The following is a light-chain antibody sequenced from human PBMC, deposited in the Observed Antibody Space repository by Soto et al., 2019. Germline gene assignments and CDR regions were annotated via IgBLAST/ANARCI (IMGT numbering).Light chain of an antibody. Sequence: QSVLTQPASVSGSPGQSITISCTGTSSDVGSYNLVSWYQQHPGKAPKLMISAVTKRPAGVSSRFSGSKSGNTAPLTISGLQAEDEADYYCSSYAGSNTVIFGGGTKLTVL. CDR3: SSYAGSNTVI. CDR2: AVT. V-gene: IGLV2-23*02. J-gene: IGLJ2*01. CDR1: SSDVGSYNL.